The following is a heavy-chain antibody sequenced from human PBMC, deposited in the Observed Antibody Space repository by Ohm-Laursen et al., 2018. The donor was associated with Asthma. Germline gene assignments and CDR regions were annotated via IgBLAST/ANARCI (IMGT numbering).Heavy chain of an antibody. CDR1: GFTITNYW. Sequence: SLRLSCAASGFTITNYWMHWVRQAPGKGLVWVSRINGDGGIKSYAASVKGRFTISRDDAKNTVYLQMNSLRVDDTAVYYCAYEFGGSVDYWGQGTLVTVSS. CDR3: AYEFGGSVDY. CDR2: INGDGGIK. D-gene: IGHD3-10*01. J-gene: IGHJ4*02. V-gene: IGHV3-74*01.